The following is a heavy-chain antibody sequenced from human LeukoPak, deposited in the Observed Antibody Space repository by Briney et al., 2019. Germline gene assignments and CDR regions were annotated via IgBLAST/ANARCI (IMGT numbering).Heavy chain of an antibody. V-gene: IGHV3-48*01. J-gene: IGHJ3*01. Sequence: GGSLRLSYAASGFTFSNYTMNWVRQAPGKGLEWVSYISSRSSTIYYTDSVKGRFTISRENAKNSLYLQMNSLRAEDTAVYYCAREGYCNITSCPRGAIDLWGQGTEVTVSS. D-gene: IGHD2-2*01. CDR3: AREGYCNITSCPRGAIDL. CDR2: ISSRSSTI. CDR1: GFTFSNYT.